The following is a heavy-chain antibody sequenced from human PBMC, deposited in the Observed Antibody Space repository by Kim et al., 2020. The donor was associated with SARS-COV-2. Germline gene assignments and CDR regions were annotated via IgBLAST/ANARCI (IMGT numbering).Heavy chain of an antibody. J-gene: IGHJ6*02. CDR2: IYYSGST. CDR3: ARDKIEGGRITMVRGVSPYYYYGMDV. Sequence: SETLSLTCTVSGGSISSGGYYWSWIRQHPGKGLEWIGYIYYSGSTYYNPSLKSRVTISVDTSKNQFSLKLSSVTAADTAVYYCARDKIEGGRITMVRGVSPYYYYGMDVWGQGTTVTVSS. D-gene: IGHD3-10*01. V-gene: IGHV4-31*03. CDR1: GGSISSGGYY.